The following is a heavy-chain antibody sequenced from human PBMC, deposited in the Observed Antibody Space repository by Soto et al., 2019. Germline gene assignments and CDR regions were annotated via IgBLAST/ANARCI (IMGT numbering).Heavy chain of an antibody. V-gene: IGHV5-51*01. Sequence: GESLRISCKGSGYSFTSYWNVWVRQMPEKGLEWMGIIYPGDSDTRYSPSFQGQVTISAAKSISTAYLQWSSLKASDTAMYYCARRQRYFSGCSYPSDAFDIWGQGTLVTVSS. CDR1: GYSFTSYW. CDR2: IYPGDSDT. D-gene: IGHD2-15*01. CDR3: ARRQRYFSGCSYPSDAFDI. J-gene: IGHJ3*02.